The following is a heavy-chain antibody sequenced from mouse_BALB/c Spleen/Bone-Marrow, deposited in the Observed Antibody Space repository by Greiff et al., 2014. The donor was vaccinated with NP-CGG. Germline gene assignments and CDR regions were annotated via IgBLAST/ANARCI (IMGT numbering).Heavy chain of an antibody. Sequence: VQLQQSGAELVKPGASVKLSCTASGFNIKDTYMHWVKQRPEQGLEWIGRIDPANDNTKYVPKFQGKATITADTSSNTAYLQLSSLTSEDTAVYYCAIYYYGSSGFAYWGQGTLVTVSA. CDR2: IDPANDNT. V-gene: IGHV14-3*02. CDR1: GFNIKDTY. D-gene: IGHD1-1*01. CDR3: AIYYYGSSGFAY. J-gene: IGHJ3*01.